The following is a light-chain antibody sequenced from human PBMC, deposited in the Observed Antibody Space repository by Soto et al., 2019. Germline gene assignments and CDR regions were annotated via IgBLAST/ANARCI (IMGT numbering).Light chain of an antibody. V-gene: IGKV3-11*01. CDR2: DAS. CDR3: QQRINWPLT. CDR1: QSVSSSY. Sequence: IGLTQSPGTLSLSPGERATLTCRASQSVSSSYLAWYQQKPGQAPRLLIYDASNRATGIPARFSGSGSGTDFTLSISSLEPEDFAVYYCQQRINWPLTFGGGTKVDIK. J-gene: IGKJ4*01.